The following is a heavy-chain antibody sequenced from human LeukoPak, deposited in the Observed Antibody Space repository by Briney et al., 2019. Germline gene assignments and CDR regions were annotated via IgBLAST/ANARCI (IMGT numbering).Heavy chain of an antibody. CDR1: GFSISSAYY. CDR3: ARIPHYDILTGYFADDSELN. Sequence: PSETLSLTCIVSGFSISSAYYWGWIRQPPGKGLEWIGSIYHSGSTYYNPSLKSRVTISVDRSKNQFSLKLSSVTAADTAVYYCARIPHYDILTGYFADDSELNWGQGTLVTVSS. J-gene: IGHJ4*02. D-gene: IGHD3-9*01. CDR2: IYHSGST. V-gene: IGHV4-38-2*02.